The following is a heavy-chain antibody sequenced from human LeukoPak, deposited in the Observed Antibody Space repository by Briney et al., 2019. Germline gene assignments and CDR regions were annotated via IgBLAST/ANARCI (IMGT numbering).Heavy chain of an antibody. D-gene: IGHD3-3*01. CDR2: ISGSGGCT. J-gene: IGHJ4*02. Sequence: PGGSLRLSCAASGFTFSSYAMSWVRQAPGKGLEWVSAISGSGGCTYYADSVKGRFTISRDNSKNTLYLQMNSLRAEDTAVYYCAKDNPPGTYYDFWSGYYTGHFDYWGQGTLVTVSS. V-gene: IGHV3-23*01. CDR1: GFTFSSYA. CDR3: AKDNPPGTYYDFWSGYYTGHFDY.